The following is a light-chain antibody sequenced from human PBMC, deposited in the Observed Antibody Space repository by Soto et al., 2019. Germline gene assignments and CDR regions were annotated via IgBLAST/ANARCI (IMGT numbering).Light chain of an antibody. CDR2: AAS. Sequence: DIQMTQSPSSVSASVGDRVTITCRASQGISSWLAWYQQKPGKAPKLLIYAASSLQSGVPSRFSGGGSGTDFSLTISSLQPEDFATCFCQQSYDSPWTFGQGTTVEIK. CDR3: QQSYDSPWT. J-gene: IGKJ1*01. CDR1: QGISSW. V-gene: IGKV1-12*01.